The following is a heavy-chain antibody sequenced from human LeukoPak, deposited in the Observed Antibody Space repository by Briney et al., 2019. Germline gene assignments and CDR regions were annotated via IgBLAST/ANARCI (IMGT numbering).Heavy chain of an antibody. CDR1: GFTFSSYS. Sequence: GGSLRLSCAASGFTFSSYSMNWVRQAPGKGLEWVSSISSGSSYIYYADSVKGRFTISRDNAKNSLYLQMNSLRAEDTAVYYCASPIMITFGGVTGGHGMDVWGQGTTVTVSS. CDR2: ISSGSSYI. CDR3: ASPIMITFGGVTGGHGMDV. D-gene: IGHD3-16*01. V-gene: IGHV3-21*01. J-gene: IGHJ6*02.